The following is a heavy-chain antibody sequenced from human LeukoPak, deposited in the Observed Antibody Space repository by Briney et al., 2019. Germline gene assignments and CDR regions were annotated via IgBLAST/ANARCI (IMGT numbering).Heavy chain of an antibody. V-gene: IGHV3-30-3*01. Sequence: GGSLRLSCVVSGFTFSSYAMHWDRQAPGKGLEWVTVISYDGSNKDYADSVKGRVSISRDNSKSTLYLQINSLRAEDTALYYCAREAEALDYWGQGTLVTVSS. CDR1: GFTFSSYA. J-gene: IGHJ4*02. CDR2: ISYDGSNK. CDR3: AREAEALDY.